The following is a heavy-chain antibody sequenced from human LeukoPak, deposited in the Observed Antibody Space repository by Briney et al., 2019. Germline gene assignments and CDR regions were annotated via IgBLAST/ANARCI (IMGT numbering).Heavy chain of an antibody. V-gene: IGHV3-74*01. CDR3: AKGGRAHFDY. CDR1: GFTFSSYW. Sequence: GSLRLSCAASGFTFSSYWMHWVRQAPGKGLVWVSRINTDGSSTSYADSVKGRFTISRDNAKNTLYLQMNSLRVEDTAVYYCAKGGRAHFDYWGQGTLVTVSS. J-gene: IGHJ4*02. CDR2: INTDGSST. D-gene: IGHD3-16*01.